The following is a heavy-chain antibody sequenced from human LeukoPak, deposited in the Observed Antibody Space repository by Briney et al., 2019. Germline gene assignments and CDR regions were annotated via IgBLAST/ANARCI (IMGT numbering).Heavy chain of an antibody. CDR2: ISSNGGST. V-gene: IGHV3-64D*09. Sequence: TGGSLRLSCSASGFTFSSYAMHWVRQAPGKGLEYVSAISSNGGSTYYADSVKGRFTISSDNYKNTLNLQMSSLRAEDTAVYYCVVSYLYAFDIWGQGTMVTVSS. D-gene: IGHD5-18*01. CDR3: VVSYLYAFDI. CDR1: GFTFSSYA. J-gene: IGHJ3*02.